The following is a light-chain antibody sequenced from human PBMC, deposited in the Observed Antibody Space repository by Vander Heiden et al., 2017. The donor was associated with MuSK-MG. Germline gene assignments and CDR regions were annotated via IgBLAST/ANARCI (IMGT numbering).Light chain of an antibody. CDR3: QQDGSSSWT. Sequence: DILLTQSPRTLSLSPGERATLSCRASQSVSSSYLAWYQQKPGQAPRLLIYGASSRATGIPDRFSGSGSGTDFTLTISRLEPEDFAVYYCQQDGSSSWTFGQGTKVEIK. V-gene: IGKV3-20*01. CDR2: GAS. J-gene: IGKJ1*01. CDR1: QSVSSSY.